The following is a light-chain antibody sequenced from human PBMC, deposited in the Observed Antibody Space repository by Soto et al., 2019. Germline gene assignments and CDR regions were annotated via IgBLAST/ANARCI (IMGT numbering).Light chain of an antibody. Sequence: EIVMTQSPATLSVSPVERATLSCRASQSVSSNLAWYQQKPGQAPRLLIYDASKRATGIPARFSGSGSGTNFTLTISSLEPEDFAVYYCQQRRSWQVTFGQGTRLEI. CDR1: QSVSSN. CDR2: DAS. J-gene: IGKJ5*01. V-gene: IGKV3D-11*02. CDR3: QQRRSWQVT.